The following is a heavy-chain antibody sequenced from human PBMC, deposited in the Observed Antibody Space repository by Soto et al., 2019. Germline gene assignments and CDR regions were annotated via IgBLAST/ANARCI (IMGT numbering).Heavy chain of an antibody. V-gene: IGHV4-59*01. CDR1: GGSISSYY. CDR3: ARVSQEYYDFWSGYYGGNAFDI. Sequence: SETLSLTCPVSGGSISSYYWSWIRQPPGKGLEWIGYIYYSGSTNYNPSLKSRVTISVDTSKNQFSLKLSSVTAADTAVYYCARVSQEYYDFWSGYYGGNAFDIWGQGTMVTVSS. D-gene: IGHD3-3*01. CDR2: IYYSGST. J-gene: IGHJ3*02.